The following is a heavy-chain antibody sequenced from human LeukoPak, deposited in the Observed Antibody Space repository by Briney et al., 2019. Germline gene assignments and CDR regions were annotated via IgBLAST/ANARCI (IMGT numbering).Heavy chain of an antibody. CDR2: IFYSGNT. D-gene: IGHD4-17*01. CDR1: GGSISSRDYY. J-gene: IGHJ6*02. V-gene: IGHV4-39*01. Sequence: PSETLSLTCTVSGGSISSRDYYWGWIRQPPGKGLEWVGSIFYSGNTYYNPSLISRATISVDTSKNQFSLKLSSVTAADTAVYFCARQGGDYLGEMDVWGQGTTVTVSS. CDR3: ARQGGDYLGEMDV.